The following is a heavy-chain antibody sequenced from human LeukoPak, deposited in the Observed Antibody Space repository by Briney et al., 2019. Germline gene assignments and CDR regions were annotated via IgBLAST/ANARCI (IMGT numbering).Heavy chain of an antibody. CDR1: GFTFSSYA. D-gene: IGHD6-6*01. CDR2: ISGSGGST. Sequence: GGSLRLSCAASGFTFSSYAMSWVRQAPGKGLGWVSAISGSGGSTYYADSVKGRFTISRDNSKNTLYLQMNSLRAEDTAVYYCAKVRSSSSSLQFDYWGQGTLVTVSS. V-gene: IGHV3-23*01. J-gene: IGHJ4*02. CDR3: AKVRSSSSSLQFDY.